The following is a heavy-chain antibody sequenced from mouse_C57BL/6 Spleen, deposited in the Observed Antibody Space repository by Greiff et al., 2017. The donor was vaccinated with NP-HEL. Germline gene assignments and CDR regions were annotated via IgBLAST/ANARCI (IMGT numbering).Heavy chain of an antibody. CDR1: GYTFTDYY. CDR3: ARSRDYGMRPDYAMDY. Sequence: EVQLQQSGPELVKPGASVKISCKASGYTFTDYYMNWVKQSHGKSLEWIGDINPNNGGTSYNQKFKGKATLTVDKSSSTAYMELRSLTSEDSAVYYCARSRDYGMRPDYAMDYWGQGTSVTVSS. D-gene: IGHD1-1*01. CDR2: INPNNGGT. V-gene: IGHV1-26*01. J-gene: IGHJ4*01.